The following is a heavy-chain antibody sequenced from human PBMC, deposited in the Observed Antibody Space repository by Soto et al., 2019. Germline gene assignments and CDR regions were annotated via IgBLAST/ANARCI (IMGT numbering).Heavy chain of an antibody. V-gene: IGHV3-23*01. CDR3: AKWTMRDIVVVPAAFLDY. CDR2: ISGSGGST. Sequence: PGGSLRLSCAASGFPFDAHGMAWVRQSPGKRLEWVSAISGSGGSTYYADSVKGRFTISRDNSKNTLYLQMNSLRAEDTAVYYCAKWTMRDIVVVPAAFLDYWGQGTLVTVSS. D-gene: IGHD2-2*01. CDR1: GFPFDAHG. J-gene: IGHJ4*02.